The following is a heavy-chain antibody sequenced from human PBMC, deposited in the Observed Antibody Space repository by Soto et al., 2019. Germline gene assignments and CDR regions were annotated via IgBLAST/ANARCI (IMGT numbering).Heavy chain of an antibody. J-gene: IGHJ6*02. D-gene: IGHD1-26*01. CDR2: IDHSGST. CDR1: GASISSSSP. CDR3: AKVSGSYYYGMDV. V-gene: IGHV4-4*02. Sequence: SETLSPSSTVSGASISSSSPWSLVRQPPGKGLEWIGEIDHSGSTNYNPSLKSRVTISVDKSKNQFSLKLSSVTAADTAVYYCAKVSGSYYYGMDVWGQGTTVTVSS.